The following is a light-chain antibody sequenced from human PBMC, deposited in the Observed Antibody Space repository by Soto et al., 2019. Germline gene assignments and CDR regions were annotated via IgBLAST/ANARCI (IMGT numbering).Light chain of an antibody. CDR2: GAS. Sequence: EIVMTQSPATLSVSPGERATLSCRASQSVSNNLAWYQKKPGQAPRLLIYGASTRATGIPARFSGGGSGTEFTLTISSLQSEDCAVYYCQQYNNWWTFGQGTRVEIK. J-gene: IGKJ1*01. CDR1: QSVSNN. CDR3: QQYNNWWT. V-gene: IGKV3-15*01.